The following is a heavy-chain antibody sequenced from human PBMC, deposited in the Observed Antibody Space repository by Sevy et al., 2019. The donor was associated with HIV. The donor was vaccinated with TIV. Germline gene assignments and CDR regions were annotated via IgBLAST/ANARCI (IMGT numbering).Heavy chain of an antibody. CDR3: AKDVEMATIKGNYFDY. CDR2: ISGSGGST. J-gene: IGHJ4*02. D-gene: IGHD5-12*01. Sequence: GGSLRLSCAASGFTFSSYAMSWVRQAPGKGLEWVSAISGSGGSTYYADSVKGRFTISRENSKNTLYLQMNSLRAEDTAVYYCAKDVEMATIKGNYFDYWGQGTLVTVSS. CDR1: GFTFSSYA. V-gene: IGHV3-23*01.